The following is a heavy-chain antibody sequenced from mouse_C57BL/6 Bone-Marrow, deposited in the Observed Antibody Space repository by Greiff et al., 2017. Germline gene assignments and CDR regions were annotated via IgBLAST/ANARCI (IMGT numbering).Heavy chain of an antibody. CDR1: GYTFTSSW. Sequence: QVQLQQPGAELVKPGASVKMSCKASGYTFTSSWITWVKQRPGQGLEWIGDIYPGSGSTNYNEKFKSKATLTVDTSSSTAYMQLSSLTSEDSAVYYCARRDYRTGAWFAYWGQGTLVTVSA. CDR2: IYPGSGST. V-gene: IGHV1-55*01. D-gene: IGHD2-12*01. CDR3: ARRDYRTGAWFAY. J-gene: IGHJ3*01.